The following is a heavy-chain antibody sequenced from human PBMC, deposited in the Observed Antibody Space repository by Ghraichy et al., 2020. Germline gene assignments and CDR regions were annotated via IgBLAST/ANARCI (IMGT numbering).Heavy chain of an antibody. CDR2: IFISGGT. D-gene: IGHD3-10*01. J-gene: IGHJ6*02. CDR3: ARDLWFGDTDYGLDV. CDR1: GGSISGCC. Sequence: SETLSLTCIVSGGSISGCCWSWIRQPAGKGLEWIGRIFISGGTNYNPSLKSRVTMSVDTSKNQFSLKLSSVTAADTAVYYCARDLWFGDTDYGLDVWGQGTTVSVSS. V-gene: IGHV4-4*07.